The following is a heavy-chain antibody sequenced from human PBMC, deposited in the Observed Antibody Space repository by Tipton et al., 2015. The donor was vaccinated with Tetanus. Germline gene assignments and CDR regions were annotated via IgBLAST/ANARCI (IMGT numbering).Heavy chain of an antibody. CDR1: GGSISSGGYS. V-gene: IGHV4-30-2*01. D-gene: IGHD3-3*01. J-gene: IGHJ5*02. Sequence: TLSLTCAVSGGSISSGGYSWSWIRQPPGKGLEWIGYIYHSGSTYYNPSLKSRVTISVDRPKNQFSLKLSSVTAADTAVYYCARGDYDFWANWFDPWGQGTLVTVSS. CDR2: IYHSGST. CDR3: ARGDYDFWANWFDP.